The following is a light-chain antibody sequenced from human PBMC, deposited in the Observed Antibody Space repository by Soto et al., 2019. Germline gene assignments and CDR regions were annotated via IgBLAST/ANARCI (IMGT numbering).Light chain of an antibody. J-gene: IGKJ1*01. CDR3: QHFNNWPRT. CDR1: QSVGYY. V-gene: IGKV3-15*01. CDR2: ETS. Sequence: EIVMTQSPVTLSLSPGETATLSCRASQSVGYYLAWYQQKPGQAPRLLIYETSNRASGIPARFSGSGSGTQFTLTISSLQSEDSAVYYCQHFNNWPRTFGQGNKVEIK.